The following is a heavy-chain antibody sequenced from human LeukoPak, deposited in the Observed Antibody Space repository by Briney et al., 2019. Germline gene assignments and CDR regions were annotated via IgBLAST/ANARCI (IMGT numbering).Heavy chain of an antibody. V-gene: IGHV4-59*01. Sequence: SETLSLTCTVSGGSISSYYWSWIRQPPGKGLEWIGYIYYSGSTNYNPSLKSRVTISVDTSKNQFSLKLSSVTAADTAVYYCARRVFGVVHDAFDIWGQGTMVTVSS. CDR3: ARRVFGVVHDAFDI. D-gene: IGHD3-3*01. J-gene: IGHJ3*02. CDR2: IYYSGST. CDR1: GGSISSYY.